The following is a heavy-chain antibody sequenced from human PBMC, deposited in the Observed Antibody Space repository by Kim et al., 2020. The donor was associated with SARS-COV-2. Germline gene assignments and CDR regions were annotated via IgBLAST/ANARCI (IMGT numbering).Heavy chain of an antibody. CDR3: ARTTYYYDSSGSTGWFDP. CDR1: GGSISSYY. CDR2: IYYSGST. V-gene: IGHV4-59*01. Sequence: SETLSLTCTVSGGSISSYYWSWIRQPPGKGLEWIGYIYYSGSTNYNPSLKSRVTISVDTSKNQFSLKLSSVTAADTAVYYCARTTYYYDSSGSTGWFDPWGQGTLVTVSS. D-gene: IGHD3-22*01. J-gene: IGHJ5*02.